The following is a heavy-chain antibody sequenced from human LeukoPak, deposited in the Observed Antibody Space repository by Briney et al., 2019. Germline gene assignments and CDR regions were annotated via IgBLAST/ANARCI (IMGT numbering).Heavy chain of an antibody. Sequence: ASVKVSCKASGYTFTSYGISWVRQAPGQGLEWMGWISAYDSNTNYAQNFQGRVTMTTDTSTSTAYMELRSLRSDDTAVYYCARVGTLWVWGSYRSQEYYYMDVWGKGTTVTVSS. CDR1: GYTFTSYG. D-gene: IGHD3-16*02. CDR3: ARVGTLWVWGSYRSQEYYYMDV. V-gene: IGHV1-18*01. J-gene: IGHJ6*03. CDR2: ISAYDSNT.